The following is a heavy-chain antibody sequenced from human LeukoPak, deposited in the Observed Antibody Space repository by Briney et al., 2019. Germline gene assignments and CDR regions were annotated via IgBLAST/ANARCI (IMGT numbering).Heavy chain of an antibody. CDR3: ARDHDYGPDY. CDR2: IKPDSGAT. V-gene: IGHV1-2*02. Sequence: ASLKVSCKASGYTFTVHYLHWLRQAPGQGLEWMGWIKPDSGATNFAQNFQGRVTMTSDTSINTDYMELSSLTSDDTAMYYCARDHDYGPDYWGQGTLVTVSA. CDR1: GYTFTVHY. J-gene: IGHJ4*02. D-gene: IGHD4/OR15-4a*01.